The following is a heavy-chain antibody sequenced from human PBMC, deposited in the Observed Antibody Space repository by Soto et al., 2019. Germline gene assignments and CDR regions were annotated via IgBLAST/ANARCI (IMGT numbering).Heavy chain of an antibody. CDR3: ARCLKQLGSNWFDP. Sequence: ASVKVSCKVSGYTLTELSMHWVRQAPGKGLEWMGGFDPEDGETIYAQKFQGRVTMTEDTSTDTAYMELSSLRSEDTAVYYCARCLKQLGSNWFDPWGQGTLVTVSS. D-gene: IGHD6-6*01. V-gene: IGHV1-24*01. CDR2: FDPEDGET. CDR1: GYTLTELS. J-gene: IGHJ5*02.